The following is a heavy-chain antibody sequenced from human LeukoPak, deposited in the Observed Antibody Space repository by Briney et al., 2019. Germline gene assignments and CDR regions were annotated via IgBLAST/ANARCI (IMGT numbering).Heavy chain of an antibody. Sequence: SETLSLTCTVSGGSISSYYWSWIRQPAGKGLEWIWRVYTSGSTNYSPSLKSRVSMSVDTSKNQFSLKLTSVTAADTAVYFCARSPSSSTEGYFDYWGQGTLVTVSS. J-gene: IGHJ4*02. CDR1: GGSISSYY. D-gene: IGHD2/OR15-2a*01. CDR3: ARSPSSSTEGYFDY. CDR2: VYTSGST. V-gene: IGHV4-4*07.